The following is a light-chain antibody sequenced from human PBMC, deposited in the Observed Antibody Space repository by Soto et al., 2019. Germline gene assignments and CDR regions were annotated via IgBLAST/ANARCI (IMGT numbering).Light chain of an antibody. CDR2: DVS. V-gene: IGLV2-14*03. J-gene: IGLJ1*01. CDR1: SSDVGGYNY. Sequence: QSVLTQPASVSGSPGQSITITCTGTSSDVGGYNYVSWYQQHPGKAPKVLMSDVSTRPSGISNRVSGSTSGNTDPLTISGLQAEDEADYSRTSYTSIDTWVFGTGTKLTVL. CDR3: TSYTSIDTWV.